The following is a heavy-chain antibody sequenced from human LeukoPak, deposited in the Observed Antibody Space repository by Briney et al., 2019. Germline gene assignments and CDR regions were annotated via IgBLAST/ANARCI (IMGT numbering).Heavy chain of an antibody. J-gene: IGHJ4*02. V-gene: IGHV6-1*01. D-gene: IGHD5-18*01. CDR1: GDSISSNSAA. CDR2: TNYRSKWYN. CDR3: ARDGYGYHTLDY. Sequence: SQTLSLTCAISGDSISSNSAAWNWIRQSPSRGLEWLGRTNYRSKWYNDYAVSMKSRITVNPDTSKNQLSLQLNSVTPEDTAVYYCARDGYGYHTLDYWGQGTLVTVSS.